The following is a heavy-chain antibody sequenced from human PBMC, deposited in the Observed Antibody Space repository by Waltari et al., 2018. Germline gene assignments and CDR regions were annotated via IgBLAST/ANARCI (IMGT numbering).Heavy chain of an antibody. CDR3: ARLGLRNCGGVNCFFGMDV. Sequence: EVQLVESGGGLVQPGGPLGLSWAASGFTFSCRGLAWVRQGPAKGLEWVANIRPDGMGMYYMDSVKGRFTISRDNAKNSLDLQMDSLRADDTAVYYCARLGLRNCGGVNCFFGMDVWGQGTSVNVSS. CDR2: IRPDGMGM. D-gene: IGHD2-21*01. CDR1: GFTFSCRG. V-gene: IGHV3-7*03. J-gene: IGHJ6*02.